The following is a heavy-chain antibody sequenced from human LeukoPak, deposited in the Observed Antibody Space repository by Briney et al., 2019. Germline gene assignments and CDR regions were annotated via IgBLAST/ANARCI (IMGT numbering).Heavy chain of an antibody. CDR1: GFTFISYT. CDR2: ISPSSSTI. V-gene: IGHV3-48*02. Sequence: PGGSLRLSCAASGFTFISYTMSWVRQAPGKGLEWVSCISPSSSTIYYDDSVKGRFTISRDNAKNSLYLQMNSLRDEDTAVYYCAREALGYRGYDPDYFDSWGQGTLVIVSS. J-gene: IGHJ4*02. D-gene: IGHD5-12*01. CDR3: AREALGYRGYDPDYFDS.